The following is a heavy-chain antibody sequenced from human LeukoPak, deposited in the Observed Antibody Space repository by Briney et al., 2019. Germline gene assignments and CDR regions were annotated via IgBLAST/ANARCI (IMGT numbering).Heavy chain of an antibody. CDR3: ARHRATVIADFDY. CDR1: GGSISSSSYY. D-gene: IGHD4-11*01. J-gene: IGHJ4*02. V-gene: IGHV4-39*01. CDR2: VYYSGTT. Sequence: KPSETLSLTRTVSGGSISSSSYYWGWIRQPPGKGLEWIGSVYYSGTTYYNPSLKSRLTMSVDTANDQFSLGLRSVTAADTAVYYCARHRATVIADFDYWGQGTLVTVSS.